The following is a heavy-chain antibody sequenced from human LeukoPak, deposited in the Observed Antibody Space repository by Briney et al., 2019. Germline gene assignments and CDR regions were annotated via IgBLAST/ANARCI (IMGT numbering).Heavy chain of an antibody. D-gene: IGHD1-26*01. CDR2: FDPEDGET. CDR1: GYTLTELS. J-gene: IGHJ5*02. V-gene: IGHV1-24*01. Sequence: ASVNVSCKVSGYTLTELSMHWVRQAPGKGLEWVGGFDPEDGETIYAQKFQGRVTMTEDTSTDTAYMELSSLRSEDTAVYYCATRWELFNWFDPWGQGTLVTVSS. CDR3: ATRWELFNWFDP.